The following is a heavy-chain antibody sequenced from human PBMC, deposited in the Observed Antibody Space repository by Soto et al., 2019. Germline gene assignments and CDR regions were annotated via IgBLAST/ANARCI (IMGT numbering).Heavy chain of an antibody. V-gene: IGHV1-18*01. Sequence: SVQVSCKASGYTFASFGVSWVRQAPGQGLEWMGRVSVYSVYTKYSQKLQGRVTMTIDTSTTTAYMELRSLRPDDTAVYYCARGGLLNGDSLDYFNMDVWCQ. D-gene: IGHD2-21*02. CDR1: GYTFASFG. J-gene: IGHJ6*02. CDR3: ARGGLLNGDSLDYFNMDV. CDR2: VSVYSVYT.